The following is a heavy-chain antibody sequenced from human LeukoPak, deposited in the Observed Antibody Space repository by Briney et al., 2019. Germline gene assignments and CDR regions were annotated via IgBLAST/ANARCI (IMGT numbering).Heavy chain of an antibody. V-gene: IGHV3-9*01. Sequence: SGGSLRLSCAASGFTFDDYAMHWVRQAPGKGLEWVSGISWNSGDIGYADSVKGRFTISRDNAKNSLYLQMNSLRAEDTALYYRAKYYDILTGYRGAAFDIWGQGTMVTVSS. CDR3: AKYYDILTGYRGAAFDI. J-gene: IGHJ3*02. CDR1: GFTFDDYA. D-gene: IGHD3-9*01. CDR2: ISWNSGDI.